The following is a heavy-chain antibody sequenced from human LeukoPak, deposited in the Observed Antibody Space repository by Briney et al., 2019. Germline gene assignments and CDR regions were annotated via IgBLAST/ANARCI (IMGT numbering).Heavy chain of an antibody. J-gene: IGHJ4*02. CDR1: GFTFSSYE. CDR3: ARVQSSSWFGSPDY. V-gene: IGHV3-48*03. D-gene: IGHD6-13*01. CDR2: ISSSGSTI. Sequence: GGSLRLSCAASGFTFSSYEMNWVRQAPGKGLEWVSYISSSGSTIYYADSVKGRFTISRDNAKNSLYLQMNSLRAEDTALYYCARVQSSSWFGSPDYWGQGTLVTVSS.